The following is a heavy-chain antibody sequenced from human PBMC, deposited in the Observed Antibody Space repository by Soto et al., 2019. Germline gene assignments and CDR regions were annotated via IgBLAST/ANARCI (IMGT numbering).Heavy chain of an antibody. Sequence: GSVKVSCKASGYTFTSYDINWVRQATGQGLEWMGWMNPNSGNTGYAQKFQGRVTMTRNTSISTAYMELSSLRSEDTAVYYCARAYGDYRLYYYYYMDVWGKGTTVTVSS. CDR3: ARAYGDYRLYYYYYMDV. CDR1: GYTFTSYD. J-gene: IGHJ6*03. CDR2: MNPNSGNT. D-gene: IGHD4-17*01. V-gene: IGHV1-8*01.